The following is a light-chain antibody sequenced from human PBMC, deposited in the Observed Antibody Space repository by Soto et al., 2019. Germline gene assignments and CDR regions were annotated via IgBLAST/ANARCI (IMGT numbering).Light chain of an antibody. CDR1: QSVSRSY. Sequence: EIVLTPSPGTLSLSQGERATLSCRASQSVSRSYLAWYQQKPGQAPRLLIYGASSRATGIPDRFSGSGSGTDFTLTISRLEPEDFAVYYCQQYGRSWTFGQGTKVDIK. CDR3: QQYGRSWT. CDR2: GAS. V-gene: IGKV3-20*01. J-gene: IGKJ1*01.